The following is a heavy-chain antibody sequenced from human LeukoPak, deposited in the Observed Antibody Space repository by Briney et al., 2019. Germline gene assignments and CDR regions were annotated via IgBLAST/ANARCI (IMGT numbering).Heavy chain of an antibody. CDR2: ISSSSSTI. J-gene: IGHJ4*02. Sequence: PGGSLRLSCAASGFTFSSYSKNWVRQAPGKGLEWVSYISSSSSTIYYADSVKGRFTISRDNAKNSLYLQMNSLRAEDTAVYYCARDSGYSYGLTVLPGDYWGQGTLVTVSS. V-gene: IGHV3-48*04. D-gene: IGHD5-18*01. CDR3: ARDSGYSYGLTVLPGDY. CDR1: GFTFSSYS.